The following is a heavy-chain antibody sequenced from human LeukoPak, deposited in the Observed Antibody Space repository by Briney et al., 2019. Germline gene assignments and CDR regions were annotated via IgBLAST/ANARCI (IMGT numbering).Heavy chain of an antibody. CDR1: GFTFGTSW. D-gene: IGHD3-16*01. CDR3: ARDPAWGSVDI. CDR2: LNEDGRDE. V-gene: IGHV3-7*01. Sequence: GGSLRLSCVASGFTFGTSWMSWVRQTPGKGLEWVALLNEDGRDERYVDSVKGRFTVSRDNAKNSVSLQLNSLRVEDTGVYYCARDPAWGSVDIWGQGTMVTVS. J-gene: IGHJ3*02.